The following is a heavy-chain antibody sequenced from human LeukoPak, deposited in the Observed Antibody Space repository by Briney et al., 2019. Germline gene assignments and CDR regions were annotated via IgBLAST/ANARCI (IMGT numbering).Heavy chain of an antibody. CDR2: INHSGST. D-gene: IGHD3-10*01. Sequence: SETLSLTCAVYGGSFSGYYWSWIRQPPGKGLEWIGEINHSGSTSYNPSLKSRVTISVDTSKNQFSLKLSSVTAADTAVYYCAREKGGYYYGSGSRRRGVFDYWGQGTLVTVSS. J-gene: IGHJ4*02. V-gene: IGHV4-34*01. CDR1: GGSFSGYY. CDR3: AREKGGYYYGSGSRRRGVFDY.